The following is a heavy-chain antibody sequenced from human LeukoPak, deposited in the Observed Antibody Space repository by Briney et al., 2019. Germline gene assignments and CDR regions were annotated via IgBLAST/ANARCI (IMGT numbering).Heavy chain of an antibody. J-gene: IGHJ5*02. CDR1: VGSISSSNC. CDR2: IYHSGST. V-gene: IGHV4-4*02. CDR3: ARGKYSSGWYRNWFDP. Sequence: SETLSLTCAVAVGSISSSNCGSCVRQPPGQGREWNGEIYHSGSTNYNPSLKRRVTIGVDKSKNQFSLKMSSVTAADTAVYYCARGKYSSGWYRNWFDPGGQGTLVTVSS. D-gene: IGHD6-19*01.